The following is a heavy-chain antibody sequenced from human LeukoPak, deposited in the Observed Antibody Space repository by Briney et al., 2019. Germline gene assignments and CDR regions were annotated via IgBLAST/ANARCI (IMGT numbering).Heavy chain of an antibody. CDR2: VAYDGKTE. V-gene: IGHV3-30*18. CDR3: AKDIAGIMITFPGD. Sequence: GRSLRLSCAASGFIFKSYSLHWIRQAPGKGLEWMAVVAYDGKTEYGDSVKGRFTISRDNSKSTLYLQMSSLRPEDTALYYCAKDIAGIMITFPGDWGQGTLVTVSS. D-gene: IGHD3-16*01. CDR1: GFIFKSYS. J-gene: IGHJ4*02.